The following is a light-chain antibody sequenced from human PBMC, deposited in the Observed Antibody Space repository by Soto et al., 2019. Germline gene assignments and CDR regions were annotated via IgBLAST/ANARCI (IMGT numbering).Light chain of an antibody. V-gene: IGKV1-5*03. CDR1: QSISSW. Sequence: DIQMTQSPSTLSASVGDRVTITCRASQSISSWLAWYQQKPGKAPKLLIYKASNLESGVPSRFSGSGSGTEFTLTISSLQPDDFATYYCQRYNSYPLTFGPGTKVDI. J-gene: IGKJ3*01. CDR2: KAS. CDR3: QRYNSYPLT.